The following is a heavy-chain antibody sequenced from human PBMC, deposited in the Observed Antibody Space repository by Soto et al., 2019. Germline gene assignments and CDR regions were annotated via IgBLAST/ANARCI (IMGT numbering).Heavy chain of an antibody. D-gene: IGHD4-17*01. CDR3: ARAYGDKGAGY. V-gene: IGHV4-34*01. Sequence: QVQLQQWGAGLLKPSETLSLTCAVYGGSFSGYYWSWIRQPPGKGLEWIGEINHSGSTNYNPSLKRRVPISGDTSKNQFSLTLSAVTAADTAVYYCARAYGDKGAGYWGQGPLVTVCS. CDR2: INHSGST. J-gene: IGHJ4*02. CDR1: GGSFSGYY.